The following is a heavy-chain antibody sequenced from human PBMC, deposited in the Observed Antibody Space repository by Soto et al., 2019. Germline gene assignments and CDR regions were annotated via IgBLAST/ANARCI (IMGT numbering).Heavy chain of an antibody. CDR3: AHRPSGWYLFDY. J-gene: IGHJ4*02. V-gene: IGHV2-5*01. D-gene: IGHD6-19*01. CDR1: GFSLSTSGLG. CDR2: IYWNDDK. Sequence: SGPTLVNPTQTLTLTCSFSGFSLSTSGLGVGWIRQPPGKALEWLALIYWNDDKRYSPSLKARLTITKDTSKNQVVLTMTNMDPVDTATYYCAHRPSGWYLFDYWGQGTLVTVSS.